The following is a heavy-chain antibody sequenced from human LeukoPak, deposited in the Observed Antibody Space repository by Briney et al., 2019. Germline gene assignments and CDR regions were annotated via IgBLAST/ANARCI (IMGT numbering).Heavy chain of an antibody. Sequence: GGSLRLSCAASGFTFSDYYMSWIRQAPGKGLEWVSYISSSGSTIYYADSVKGRFTISRDNAKNSLYLQMNSLRAEDTAVYYCAKDRSVTTKDSMDVWGKGTTVTVSS. J-gene: IGHJ6*04. CDR1: GFTFSDYY. CDR3: AKDRSVTTKDSMDV. V-gene: IGHV3-11*01. CDR2: ISSSGSTI. D-gene: IGHD4-17*01.